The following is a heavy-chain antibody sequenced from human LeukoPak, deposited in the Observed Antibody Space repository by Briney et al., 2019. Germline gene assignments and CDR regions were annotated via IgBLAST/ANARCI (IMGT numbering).Heavy chain of an antibody. D-gene: IGHD6-19*01. J-gene: IGHJ6*03. Sequence: PSETLSLTCTVSGGSISSYYWSWIRQPPGKGLEWIGSIYYSGSTYYNPSLKSRVTISVDTSKNQFSLKLSSVTAADTAVYYCARHSGWYPHYYMDVWGKGTTVTISS. CDR3: ARHSGWYPHYYMDV. CDR1: GGSISSYY. CDR2: IYYSGST. V-gene: IGHV4-59*05.